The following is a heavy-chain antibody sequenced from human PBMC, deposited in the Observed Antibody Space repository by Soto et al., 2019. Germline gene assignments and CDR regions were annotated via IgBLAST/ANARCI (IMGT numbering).Heavy chain of an antibody. J-gene: IGHJ4*02. CDR2: ISPSSTYI. CDR3: ATDTGDIEVVPATT. V-gene: IGHV3-21*04. D-gene: IGHD2-15*01. CDR1: GLTFEKCS. Sequence: PGGSLSLSCAASGLTFEKCSMNWVRQPPGKGPEWLASISPSSTYIRYADSVKGRFTISRDNARNSLSLQMMNLRADDTAIYYCATDTGDIEVVPATTWGQGTLVTVSS.